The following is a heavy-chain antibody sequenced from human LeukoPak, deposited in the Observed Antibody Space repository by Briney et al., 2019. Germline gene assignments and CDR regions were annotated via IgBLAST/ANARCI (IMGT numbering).Heavy chain of an antibody. Sequence: SETLSLTCTVSDGSISSYYWSWVRQPPGKGLEWIGYIYYSGSTNYNPSLKSRVTISVDTSKNQFSLKLSSVTAADTAVYYCARAGYSSLHGWFDPWGQGTLVTVSS. V-gene: IGHV4-59*01. CDR3: ARAGYSSLHGWFDP. CDR1: DGSISSYY. D-gene: IGHD6-13*01. CDR2: IYYSGST. J-gene: IGHJ5*02.